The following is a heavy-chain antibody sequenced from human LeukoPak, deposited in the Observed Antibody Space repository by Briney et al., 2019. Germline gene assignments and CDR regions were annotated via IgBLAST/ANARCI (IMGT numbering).Heavy chain of an antibody. V-gene: IGHV3-48*01. CDR2: ISFSSATI. CDR1: GFDFSGFG. CDR3: ARDTHYYGSGSPAFDI. D-gene: IGHD3-10*01. J-gene: IGHJ3*02. Sequence: GGSLRLSCEASGFDFSGFGTHWVRQAPGKGLEWVSYISFSSATIHYADSVKGRFTVSRDNAKNSLYLQMNSLRAEDTALYFCARDTHYYGSGSPAFDIWGQGTMVAVSS.